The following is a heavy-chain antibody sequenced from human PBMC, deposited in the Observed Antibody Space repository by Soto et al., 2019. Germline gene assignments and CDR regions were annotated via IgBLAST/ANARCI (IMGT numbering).Heavy chain of an antibody. Sequence: EVQLVESGGALVQPGGSLRLSCVASGFKFSIYSMNWIRQAPGKGLEWSAYITSDTKTIKYADSVKSRFTISRDNAKNSVYLQMNSLSDEDTAVYYCARSVEGHFDYWGQGAVVTVSS. V-gene: IGHV3-48*02. J-gene: IGHJ4*02. CDR3: ARSVEGHFDY. CDR1: GFKFSIYS. CDR2: ITSDTKTI. D-gene: IGHD6-19*01.